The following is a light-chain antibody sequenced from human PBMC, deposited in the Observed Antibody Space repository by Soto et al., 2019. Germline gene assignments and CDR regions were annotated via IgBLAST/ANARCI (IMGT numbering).Light chain of an antibody. CDR3: SSYAGSNSVV. V-gene: IGLV2-8*01. J-gene: IGLJ2*01. CDR1: SSDVGGYNY. Sequence: QSALTQPPSASGSPGQSVTISCTGTSSDVGGYNYVSWYQQQSGKAPKLMIYEVSKRPSGVPDRFPGSKSGNTASLTVSGLQAEDEADYYCSSYAGSNSVVFGGGTQLTVL. CDR2: EVS.